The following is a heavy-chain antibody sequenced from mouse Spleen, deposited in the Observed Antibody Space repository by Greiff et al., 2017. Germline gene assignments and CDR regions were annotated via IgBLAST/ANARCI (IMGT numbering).Heavy chain of an antibody. D-gene: IGHD2-4*01. V-gene: IGHV14-4*01. CDR2: IDPENGDT. J-gene: IGHJ3*01. Sequence: EVQLQQSGAELVRPGASVKLSCTASGFNIKDDYMHWVKQRPEQGLEWIGWIDPENGDTEYASKFQGKATITADTSSNTAYLQLSSLTSEDTAVYYCTPSMITTSAWFAYWGQGTLVTVSA. CDR3: TPSMITTSAWFAY. CDR1: GFNIKDDY.